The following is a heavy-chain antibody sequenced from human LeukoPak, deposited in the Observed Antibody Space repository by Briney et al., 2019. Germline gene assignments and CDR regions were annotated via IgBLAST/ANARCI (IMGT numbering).Heavy chain of an antibody. V-gene: IGHV3-48*03. D-gene: IGHD3-16*01. CDR1: GLTFSSFE. J-gene: IGHJ4*02. CDR3: ARDLYPGY. Sequence: GGSLRLSCVGSGLTFSSFEMNWVRQAPGKGLEWVSYISSSSSTIHYADSVKGRFTISRDNAKNSLYLQMNSLRAEDTAVYYCARDLYPGYWGQGTLVTVSS. CDR2: ISSSSSTI.